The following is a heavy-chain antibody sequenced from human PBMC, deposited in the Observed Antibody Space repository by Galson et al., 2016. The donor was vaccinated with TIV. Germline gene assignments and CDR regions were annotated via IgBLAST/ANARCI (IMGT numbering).Heavy chain of an antibody. J-gene: IGHJ3*01. V-gene: IGHV1-18*01. CDR1: GYTFTSFG. CDR2: ISVYMGKT. Sequence: SVKVSCKASGYTFTSFGISWVRQAPGQGLEWMGWISVYMGKTNYAQKFQGRVTMTTDTSTSTAYMDLRSLRSDDTAVYYCTRVGLMDYDTSGFSSVWGQGTMVTVSS. D-gene: IGHD3-22*01. CDR3: TRVGLMDYDTSGFSSV.